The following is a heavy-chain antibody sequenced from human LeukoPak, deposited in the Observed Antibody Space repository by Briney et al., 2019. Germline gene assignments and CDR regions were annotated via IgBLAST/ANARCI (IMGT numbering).Heavy chain of an antibody. CDR2: ISSSSSTI. CDR1: GITFSSYS. CDR3: ARGGDDYVWGSYRPSPYNWFDP. J-gene: IGHJ5*02. V-gene: IGHV3-48*01. Sequence: GGSLRLSCAASGITFSSYSMNWVRQAPGKGLEWVSYISSSSSTIYYADSVKGRFTISRDNAKNSLYLQMNSLRAEDTAVYYCARGGDDYVWGSYRPSPYNWFDPWGQGTLVTVSS. D-gene: IGHD3-16*02.